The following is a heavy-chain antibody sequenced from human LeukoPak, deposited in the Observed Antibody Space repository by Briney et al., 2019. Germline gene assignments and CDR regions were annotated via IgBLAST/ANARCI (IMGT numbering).Heavy chain of an antibody. CDR1: GRPITNYY. V-gene: IGHV4-59*13. J-gene: IGHJ5*02. CDR3: ARGPCSGGSCYSGWFDP. CDR2: VYSTGGT. Sequence: SDTLSLTCTVSGRPITNYYGTWLRQPPGRGLEGCGFVYSTGGTNYNPSLKSRVTISVDTSKNQFSLKLSSVTAADTAVYYCARGPCSGGSCYSGWFDPWGQGTLVTVSS. D-gene: IGHD2-15*01.